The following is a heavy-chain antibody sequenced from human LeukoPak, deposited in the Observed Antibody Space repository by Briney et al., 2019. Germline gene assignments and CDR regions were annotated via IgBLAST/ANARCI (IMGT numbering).Heavy chain of an antibody. J-gene: IGHJ4*02. D-gene: IGHD3-10*01. Sequence: GGSLRLSCAASGFTFDDYAMSWVRQAPGKGLEWVSAISGSGGSTYYADSVKGRFTISRDNSKNTLYLQMNSLRAEDTAVYYCAKEESVRSMVRGVTSYLDYWGQGTLVTVSS. CDR1: GFTFDDYA. CDR2: ISGSGGST. V-gene: IGHV3-23*01. CDR3: AKEESVRSMVRGVTSYLDY.